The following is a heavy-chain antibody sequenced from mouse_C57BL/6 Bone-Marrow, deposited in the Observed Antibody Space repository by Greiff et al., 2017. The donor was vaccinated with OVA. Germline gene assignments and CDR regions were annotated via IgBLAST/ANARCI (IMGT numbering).Heavy chain of an antibody. CDR3: ARITTVRRGTFDY. CDR2: IYPSDSET. V-gene: IGHV1-61*01. Sequence: QVHVKQPGAELVRPGSSVKLSCKASGYTFTSYWMDWVKQRPGQGLEWIGNIYPSDSETHYNQKFKDKATLTVDKSSSTAYMQLSSLTSEDSAVYYCARITTVRRGTFDYWGQGTTLTVSS. J-gene: IGHJ2*01. D-gene: IGHD1-1*01. CDR1: GYTFTSYW.